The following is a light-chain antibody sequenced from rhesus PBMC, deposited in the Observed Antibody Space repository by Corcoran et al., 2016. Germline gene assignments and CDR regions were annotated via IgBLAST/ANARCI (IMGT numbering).Light chain of an antibody. CDR3: QQGNRKPLT. J-gene: IGKJ4*01. CDR2: YAN. V-gene: IGKV1-32*02. Sequence: DIQMSQSPSSLSASIGDRVTITCRASQDITNSVNWYQQKAGKAPNLLTYYANTLASWFPSRFSGSGSGIELTLTISSLPPEYFATYYCQQGNRKPLTFGGGTKVELK. CDR1: QDITNS.